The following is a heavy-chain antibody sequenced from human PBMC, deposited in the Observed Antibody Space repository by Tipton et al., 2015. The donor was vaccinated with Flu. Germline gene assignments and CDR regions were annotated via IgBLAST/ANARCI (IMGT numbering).Heavy chain of an antibody. CDR1: GGSISSGSYY. J-gene: IGHJ4*02. Sequence: TLSLTCTVSGGSISSGSYYWSWIRQPAGKGLEWIGRIYTSGSTNYNPSLKSRVTISVDTSKNQFSLKLSSVTAADTAVYYCARGYSYGGNYFDYWGQGTVVTVSS. V-gene: IGHV4-61*02. CDR3: ARGYSYGGNYFDY. D-gene: IGHD5-18*01. CDR2: IYTSGST.